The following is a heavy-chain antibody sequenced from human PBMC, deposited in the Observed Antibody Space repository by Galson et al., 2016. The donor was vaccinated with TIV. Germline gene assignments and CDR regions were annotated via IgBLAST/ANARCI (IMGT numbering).Heavy chain of an antibody. CDR2: TIPVYDST. CDR3: TSLPLYSNSWEHVPNGMDA. V-gene: IGHV1-69*13. J-gene: IGHJ6*02. CDR1: GVTFYRYA. Sequence: SVKVSCKASGVTFYRYAFTWIRQAPGQGLEWMGGTIPVYDSTIYAQKFQGRATITADRSTDTTSPELSSLNSEDAAIYYCTSLPLYSNSWEHVPNGMDAWGPGTTVTVYS. D-gene: IGHD6-13*01.